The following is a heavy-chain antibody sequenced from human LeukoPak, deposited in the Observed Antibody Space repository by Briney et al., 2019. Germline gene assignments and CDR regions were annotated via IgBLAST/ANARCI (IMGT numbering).Heavy chain of an antibody. CDR2: INHRGST. CDR1: GGSFSGYY. V-gene: IGHV4-34*01. D-gene: IGHD6-19*01. CDR3: ARVIIAVAGTVDY. Sequence: SETLSLTCTVYGGSFSGYYWSWIRQPPGKGLEWIGEINHRGSTNYNPSLKSRVTISVDTSKNQFSLKLSSVIAADTAVYYCARVIIAVAGTVDYWGQGTLVTVSS. J-gene: IGHJ4*02.